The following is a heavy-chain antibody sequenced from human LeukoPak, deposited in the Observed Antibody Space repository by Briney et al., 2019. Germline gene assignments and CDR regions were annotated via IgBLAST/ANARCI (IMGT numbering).Heavy chain of an antibody. CDR1: GFTFSNYG. V-gene: IGHV3-48*03. CDR2: IRPNDGTT. Sequence: GGSLRLSCEASGFTFSNYGMNWVRQAPGKGLEWISYIRPNDGTTHYADSVKGRFTISRDNAKNSLSLQMTSLRADDSAVYYCVRGQTSLDNWFDPWGQGTLVIVSS. CDR3: VRGQTSLDNWFDP. J-gene: IGHJ5*02.